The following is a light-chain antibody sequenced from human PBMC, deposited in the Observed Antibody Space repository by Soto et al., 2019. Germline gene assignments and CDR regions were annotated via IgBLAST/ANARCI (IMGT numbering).Light chain of an antibody. CDR3: HQYYSTPST. CDR2: WAS. CDR1: QSLLYSSNNKNY. V-gene: IGKV4-1*01. Sequence: DIVMTQSPDSLAVSLGETATINCKSSQSLLYSSNNKNYLAWYQQKPGQPPKLLIYWASTRVSGVPDRFIVSGSGTDFSLTISSLQAEDVAVYYCHQYYSTPSTFGQGTKLEIK. J-gene: IGKJ2*01.